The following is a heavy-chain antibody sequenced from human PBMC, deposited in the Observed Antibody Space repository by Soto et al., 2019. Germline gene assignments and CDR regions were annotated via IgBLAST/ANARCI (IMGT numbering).Heavy chain of an antibody. V-gene: IGHV3-33*01. J-gene: IGHJ4*02. CDR2: ILYDGSHQ. D-gene: IGHD2-21*01. CDR1: GFTVRSHG. Sequence: QVKLVESGGCVVQPGRSLRLSCAASGFTVRSHGIHWVRHAPGKGLEWVAVILYDGSHQYYGDSVKGRFTITRYNSKNTLSLQMNSMRAEDTVIYYCARDGYVGESPFDCWCQGPLVTVSS. CDR3: ARDGYVGESPFDC.